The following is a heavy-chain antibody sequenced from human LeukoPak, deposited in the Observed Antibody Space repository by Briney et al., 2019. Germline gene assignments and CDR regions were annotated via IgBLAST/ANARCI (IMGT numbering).Heavy chain of an antibody. Sequence: PSETLSLTCTVSGGSIISSSYYWSWIRQHPGKGLEWIGYIYYSGSTYYNPSLKSRVTISVDTSKNQFSLKLSSVTAADTAVYYCATSTYYYDSSGSLDYWGQGTLVTVSS. V-gene: IGHV4-31*03. D-gene: IGHD3-22*01. J-gene: IGHJ4*02. CDR1: GGSIISSSYY. CDR3: ATSTYYYDSSGSLDY. CDR2: IYYSGST.